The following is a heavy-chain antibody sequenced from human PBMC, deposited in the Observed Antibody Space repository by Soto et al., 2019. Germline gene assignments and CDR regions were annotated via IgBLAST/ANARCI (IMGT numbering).Heavy chain of an antibody. CDR2: IYYSGST. V-gene: IGHV4-59*01. Sequence: PSDTLSLTCTVSGGSISASYWSWIRQPPGKGLEWIGYIYYSGSTNYNPSLKSRFTISVDTSKNQFSLKLSSVTAAATAVYYCGRDWPGTSRLDYWGQGTLVTVSS. J-gene: IGHJ4*02. CDR3: GRDWPGTSRLDY. CDR1: GGSISASY. D-gene: IGHD6-13*01.